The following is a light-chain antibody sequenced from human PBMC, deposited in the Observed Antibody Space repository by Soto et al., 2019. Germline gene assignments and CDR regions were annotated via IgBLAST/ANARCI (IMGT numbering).Light chain of an antibody. Sequence: DIQLTQSPSPLSASVGDRVILTCRASQSIGNWLAWYQQKPGKAPKLLIYKASSLESGVPTRFSGSGSGTDFTLTISSLQPEDFATYYCQQYNSYVFGPGTKVDIK. V-gene: IGKV1-5*03. J-gene: IGKJ3*01. CDR2: KAS. CDR1: QSIGNW. CDR3: QQYNSYV.